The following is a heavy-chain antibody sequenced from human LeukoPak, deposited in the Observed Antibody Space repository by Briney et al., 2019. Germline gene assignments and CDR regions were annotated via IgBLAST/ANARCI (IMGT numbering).Heavy chain of an antibody. V-gene: IGHV4-4*07. CDR2: IYTSGST. CDR3: ARESPYCSGGSCQNYYYGMDV. D-gene: IGHD2-15*01. Sequence: PSETLSLTCTVSGGSISSYYCSWIRQPAGKGLEWIGRIYTSGSTNYNPSLKSRVTMSVDTSKNQFSLKLSSVTAADTAVYYCARESPYCSGGSCQNYYYGMDVWGQGTPVTVSS. J-gene: IGHJ6*02. CDR1: GGSISSYY.